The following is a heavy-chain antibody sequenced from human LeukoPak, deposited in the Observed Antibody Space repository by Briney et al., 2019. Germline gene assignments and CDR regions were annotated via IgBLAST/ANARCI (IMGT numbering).Heavy chain of an antibody. V-gene: IGHV3-33*01. CDR3: ARDVGGDGYKRRYFQH. Sequence: GRSLRLSCAASGFTFSSYGMHWVRQAPGKGLEWVAVIWYDGSNKYYADSVKGRFTISRDNSKNTLYLQMNSLRAEDTAVYYCARDVGGDGYKRRYFQHWGQGTLVTVSS. CDR2: IWYDGSNK. J-gene: IGHJ1*01. D-gene: IGHD5-24*01. CDR1: GFTFSSYG.